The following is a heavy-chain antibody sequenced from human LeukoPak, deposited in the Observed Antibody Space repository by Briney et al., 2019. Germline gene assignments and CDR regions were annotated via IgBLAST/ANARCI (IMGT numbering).Heavy chain of an antibody. D-gene: IGHD2-2*01. CDR2: ISSSSSYI. J-gene: IGHJ3*02. CDR3: ARVSHCSSTSSYDDAFDI. V-gene: IGHV3-21*01. Sequence: PGGSLRLSCAASGFTFSSYSMNWVRQAPGKGLEWVSSISSSSSYIYYADSVKGRFTISRDNAKNSLYLQMNSPRAEDTAVYYCARVSHCSSTSSYDDAFDIWGQGTMVTVSS. CDR1: GFTFSSYS.